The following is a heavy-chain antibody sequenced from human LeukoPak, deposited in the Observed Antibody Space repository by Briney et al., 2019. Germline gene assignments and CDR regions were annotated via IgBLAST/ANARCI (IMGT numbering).Heavy chain of an antibody. D-gene: IGHD5-12*01. Sequence: SETLSLTCTVSGGSISSSSYYWGWIRQPPGKGLEWIGSIYYSGSTYYNPSLKSRVTISVDTSKNQFSLKLSSVTAADTAVYYCARDRYSGYDYLVDYWGQGTLVTVSS. CDR3: ARDRYSGYDYLVDY. CDR2: IYYSGST. CDR1: GGSISSSSYY. J-gene: IGHJ4*02. V-gene: IGHV4-39*02.